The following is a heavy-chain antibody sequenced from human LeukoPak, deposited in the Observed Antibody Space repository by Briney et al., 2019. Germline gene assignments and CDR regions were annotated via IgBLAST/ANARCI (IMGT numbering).Heavy chain of an antibody. D-gene: IGHD6-19*01. J-gene: IGHJ3*02. V-gene: IGHV1-2*02. CDR3: ARGPRLDSSGWYYGAFDI. CDR2: XNPNSGGA. Sequence: RQAPGQGLEXMXXXNPNSGGADYAQKFQGRVSMTRDTSISTAYMELSSLRSDDTAVYYCARGPRLDSSGWYYGAFDIWGQGTMVTVS.